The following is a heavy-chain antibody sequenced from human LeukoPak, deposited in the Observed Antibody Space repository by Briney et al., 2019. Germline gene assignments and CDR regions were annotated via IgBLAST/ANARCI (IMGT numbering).Heavy chain of an antibody. Sequence: GGCLRLSCAPSAFTFSNAWMSWVRHAPREGLGWVGRIKSKTDGGTTDYAAAVKGRFTISRDDSKNTLYLQMNSLKTEDTAVYYCTTDAATVNDYWGQGTLVTVSS. D-gene: IGHD6-25*01. CDR3: TTDAATVNDY. CDR2: IKSKTDGGTT. V-gene: IGHV3-15*01. CDR1: AFTFSNAW. J-gene: IGHJ4*02.